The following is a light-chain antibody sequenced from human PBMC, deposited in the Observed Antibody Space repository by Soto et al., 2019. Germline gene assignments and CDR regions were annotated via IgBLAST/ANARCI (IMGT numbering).Light chain of an antibody. V-gene: IGKV3-20*01. CDR1: QSVRSN. Sequence: EILMTQSPATLSVSLGERATLSCRASQSVRSNVAWYQQKPGQAPRLLIHGASSRATGIPDRFSGSGSGTDFTLTISRLDPEDFAVYYCQLYGSSLVTFGQGTKVDIK. CDR2: GAS. CDR3: QLYGSSLVT. J-gene: IGKJ2*01.